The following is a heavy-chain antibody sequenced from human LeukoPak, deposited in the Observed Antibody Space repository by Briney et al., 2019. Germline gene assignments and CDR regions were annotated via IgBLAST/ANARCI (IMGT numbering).Heavy chain of an antibody. J-gene: IGHJ5*02. CDR1: GYTFTSYG. V-gene: IGHV1-18*01. Sequence: GASVKVSCKASGYTFTSYGISWVRQAPGQGLEWMGWISAYNGNTNYAQKLQGRVTTTTDTSTSTAYMELRSLRSDDTAVYYCARDRAGYSSGWYESWFDPWGQGTLVTVSS. CDR3: ARDRAGYSSGWYESWFDP. CDR2: ISAYNGNT. D-gene: IGHD6-19*01.